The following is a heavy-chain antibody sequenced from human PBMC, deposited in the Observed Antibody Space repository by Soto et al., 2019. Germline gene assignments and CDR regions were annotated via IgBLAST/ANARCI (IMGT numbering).Heavy chain of an antibody. CDR2: INPNTGST. D-gene: IGHD6-6*01. V-gene: IGHV1-2*02. Sequence: GASVMVSCKASGCNFNGYFMHWVRQAPVEGLEWMGFINPNTGSTKYAQKFQGRVTMTRDTSISTAYMELSSLTSDDTAVYYCAGVVLYSSASRNNWFDPWGQGTRVTVST. CDR3: AGVVLYSSASRNNWFDP. CDR1: GCNFNGYF. J-gene: IGHJ5*02.